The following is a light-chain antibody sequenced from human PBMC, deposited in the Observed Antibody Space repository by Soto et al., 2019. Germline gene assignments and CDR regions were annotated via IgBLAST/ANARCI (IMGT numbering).Light chain of an antibody. CDR3: QQSYSTPLT. Sequence: DIQMTQSPSSLSASVGNRVTITCQASQSISSYLNWYQQKPGKAPKLLIYAASSLQSGVPSRFSGSGSGTDFTLTISSLQPEDFATFYCQQSYSTPLTSGGGTKVDIK. CDR1: QSISSY. V-gene: IGKV1-39*01. CDR2: AAS. J-gene: IGKJ4*01.